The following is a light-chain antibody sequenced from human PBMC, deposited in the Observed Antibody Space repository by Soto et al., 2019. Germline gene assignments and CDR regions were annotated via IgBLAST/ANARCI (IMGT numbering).Light chain of an antibody. CDR3: MHALQAPLT. V-gene: IGKV2-28*01. Sequence: DIVMTQSPLSLPVTPGEPASISCRSSQSLLHSNGYNYLDWYLQKPGQSPQLLIYLGSNRASGVPDRFSGSGSGTDFALKISRVEAEDVGLYYCMHALQAPLTFGQGTKVEIK. J-gene: IGKJ1*01. CDR2: LGS. CDR1: QSLLHSNGYNY.